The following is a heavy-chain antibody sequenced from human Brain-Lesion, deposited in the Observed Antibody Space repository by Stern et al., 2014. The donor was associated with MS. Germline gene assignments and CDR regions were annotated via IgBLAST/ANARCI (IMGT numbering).Heavy chain of an antibody. J-gene: IGHJ4*02. CDR1: GFSLSNAAMG. CDR3: ARMREYCSGGICFAGYYDS. Sequence: QVTLTASGPVLLKPTETLTLTCSVSGFSLSNAAMGVRWIRQPPVKALECLAHLFSTGATAYCTYLPCRLTISKDTSRSQGVLTMTNMDPVDTATYYCARMREYCSGGICFAGYYDSWGQGTLVTVSS. V-gene: IGHV2-26*01. D-gene: IGHD2-15*01. CDR2: LFSTGAT.